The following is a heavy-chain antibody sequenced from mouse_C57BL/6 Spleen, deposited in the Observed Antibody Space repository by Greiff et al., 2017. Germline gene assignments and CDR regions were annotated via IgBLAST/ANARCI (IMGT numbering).Heavy chain of an antibody. CDR3: ARRFYGGYYDY. Sequence: QVQLKESGPELVKPGASVKISCKASGYAFSSSWMNWVKQRPGKGLEWIGRIYPGDGDTNYNGKFKGKATLTADKSSSTAYMRLSSLTSEDSAVDFCARRFYGGYYDYWGQGTTLTVSS. V-gene: IGHV1-82*01. D-gene: IGHD2-3*01. CDR2: IYPGDGDT. J-gene: IGHJ2*01. CDR1: GYAFSSSW.